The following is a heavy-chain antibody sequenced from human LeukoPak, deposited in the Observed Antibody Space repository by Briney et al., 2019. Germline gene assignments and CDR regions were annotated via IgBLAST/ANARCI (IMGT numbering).Heavy chain of an antibody. D-gene: IGHD3-9*01. Sequence: GGSLRLSCAASGFTFSTYWMHWVRQAPGKGLVWAARIRPEGTTTAYADSVKGRFTISRDNAKNTLFLQMNSLSAEDTAVYYCARDLDWILFDYWGQGTLVTVSS. J-gene: IGHJ4*02. V-gene: IGHV3-74*03. CDR3: ARDLDWILFDY. CDR2: IRPEGTTT. CDR1: GFTFSTYW.